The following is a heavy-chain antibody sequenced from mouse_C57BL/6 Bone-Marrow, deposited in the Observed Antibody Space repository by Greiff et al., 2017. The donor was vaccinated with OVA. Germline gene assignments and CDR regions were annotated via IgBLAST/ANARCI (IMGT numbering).Heavy chain of an antibody. V-gene: IGHV1-55*01. CDR2: IYPGSGST. CDR3: ARWEYYYGSSYDLFDY. CDR1: GYTFTSYW. J-gene: IGHJ2*01. D-gene: IGHD1-1*01. Sequence: QVQLQQPGAELVKPGASVKMSCKASGYTFTSYWITWVKQRPGQGLEWIGDIYPGSGSTNYNEKFKSKATLTVDTSSSTAYMQLSSLTSEDSAVYYCARWEYYYGSSYDLFDYWGQGTTLTVSS.